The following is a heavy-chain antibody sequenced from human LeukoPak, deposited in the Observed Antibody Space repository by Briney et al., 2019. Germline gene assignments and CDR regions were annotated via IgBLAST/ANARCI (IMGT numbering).Heavy chain of an antibody. CDR3: AKDDELHGHDY. J-gene: IGHJ4*02. CDR2: IIPIFGTA. V-gene: IGHV1-69*01. D-gene: IGHD3-10*01. Sequence: SVKVSCKASGGTFSSYAISWVRQAPGQGLEWMGGIIPIFGTADYAQKFQGRVTITADESTSTAYMELSSLRSEDTAVYYCAKDDELHGHDYWGQGTLVTVSS. CDR1: GGTFSSYA.